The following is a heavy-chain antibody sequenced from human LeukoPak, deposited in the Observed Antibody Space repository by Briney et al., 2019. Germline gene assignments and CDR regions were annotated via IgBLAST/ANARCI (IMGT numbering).Heavy chain of an antibody. J-gene: IGHJ4*02. CDR2: IQYDGSIR. V-gene: IGHV3-30*02. Sequence: GGTLRLSCAASGFTFSTYGMHWVRQAPGKGLEWVAFIQYDGSIRLYGDSVKGRFTISRDNSKNTLYLQMNSLRPEDTAVYYCAKDVVGQQWPENYWGQGTLVTVSS. CDR1: GFTFSTYG. D-gene: IGHD6-19*01. CDR3: AKDVVGQQWPENY.